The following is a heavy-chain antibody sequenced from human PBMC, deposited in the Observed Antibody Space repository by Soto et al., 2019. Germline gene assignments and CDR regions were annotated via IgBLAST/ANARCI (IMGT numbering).Heavy chain of an antibody. CDR2: ISGSGGST. V-gene: IGHV3-23*01. Sequence: EVQLLESGGGLVQPGGSLRLSCAASGFTFSSYAMSWVRQAPGKGLEWVSAISGSGGSTYYADSVKGRFTISIDNSKNTLYLHMNSLRAEDTAVYYFAKVRRGYCSSTSCYAGFDYWGQGTLVTVSS. D-gene: IGHD2-2*01. CDR1: GFTFSSYA. J-gene: IGHJ4*02. CDR3: AKVRRGYCSSTSCYAGFDY.